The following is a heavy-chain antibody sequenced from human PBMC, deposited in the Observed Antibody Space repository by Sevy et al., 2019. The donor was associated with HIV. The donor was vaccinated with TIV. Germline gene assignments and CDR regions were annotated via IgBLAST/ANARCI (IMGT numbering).Heavy chain of an antibody. Sequence: GGYLRLSCAASGFNFIDAWMNWVRQAPGKGLEWVGRIKSKAGGETRDYAAPVKGRFTISRDDSKHTLYLQMNSLKSEDTGVYYCIWELPEGAFHFWGQGTLVTVSS. CDR1: GFNFIDAW. V-gene: IGHV3-15*07. CDR2: IKSKAGGETR. J-gene: IGHJ4*02. CDR3: IWELPEGAFHF. D-gene: IGHD1-26*01.